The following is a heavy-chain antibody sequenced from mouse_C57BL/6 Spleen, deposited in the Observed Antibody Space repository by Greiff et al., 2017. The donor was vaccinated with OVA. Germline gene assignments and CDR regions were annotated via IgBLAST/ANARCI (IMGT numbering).Heavy chain of an antibody. D-gene: IGHD2-4*01. Sequence: VQLQQPGAELVKPGASVKMSCKASGYTFTSYWITWVKQRPGQGLEWIGDIYPGSGSTNYNEKFKSKATLTVDTSSSTAYMQLSSLTSEDSAVYYCARYDYDDWYFDVWGTGTTVTVSS. V-gene: IGHV1-55*01. CDR3: ARYDYDDWYFDV. CDR1: GYTFTSYW. CDR2: IYPGSGST. J-gene: IGHJ1*03.